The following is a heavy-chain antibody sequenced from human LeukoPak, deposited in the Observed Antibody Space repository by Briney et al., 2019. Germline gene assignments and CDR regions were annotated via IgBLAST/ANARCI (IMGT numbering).Heavy chain of an antibody. CDR2: IIPILGIA. CDR3: ASRYDSSGYYYRQLQD. V-gene: IGHV1-69*02. Sequence: GASVKVSCKASGGTFSSYTISWVRQAPGQGLEWMGRIIPILGIANYAQKFQGRVTITADKSTSTAYMELSSLRSEDTAVYYCASRYDSSGYYYRQLQDWGQGTLVTVSS. D-gene: IGHD3-22*01. CDR1: GGTFSSYT. J-gene: IGHJ4*02.